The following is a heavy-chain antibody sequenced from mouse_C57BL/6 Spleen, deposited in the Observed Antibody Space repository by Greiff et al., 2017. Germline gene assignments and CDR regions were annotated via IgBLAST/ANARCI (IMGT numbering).Heavy chain of an antibody. CDR1: GYAFSSYW. CDR2: IYPGDGDT. CDR3: ARSQYYYGSSLYAMDY. V-gene: IGHV1-80*01. J-gene: IGHJ4*01. Sequence: LQQSGASVKISCKASGYAFSSYWMNWVTQRPGKGLEWIGQIYPGDGDTNYNGKFKGKATLTADKSSSTAYMQLSSLTSEDSAVYFCARSQYYYGSSLYAMDYWGQGTSVTVSS. D-gene: IGHD1-1*01.